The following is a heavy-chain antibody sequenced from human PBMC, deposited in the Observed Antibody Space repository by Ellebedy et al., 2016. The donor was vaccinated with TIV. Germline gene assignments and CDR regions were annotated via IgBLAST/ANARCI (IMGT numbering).Heavy chain of an antibody. J-gene: IGHJ4*02. Sequence: GESLKISCAASGFTFSSYWMHWVRQAPGKGLVWVSRINSDGSSTSYADSVKGRFTISRDNAKNTLYLQMNSLRAEDTAVYYCARGSVGGLDYWGQGTLVTVSS. CDR3: ARGSVGGLDY. D-gene: IGHD3-16*01. V-gene: IGHV3-74*01. CDR2: INSDGSST. CDR1: GFTFSSYW.